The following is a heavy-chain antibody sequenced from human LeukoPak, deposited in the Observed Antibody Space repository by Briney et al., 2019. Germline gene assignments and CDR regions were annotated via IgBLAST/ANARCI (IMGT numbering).Heavy chain of an antibody. CDR2: ISYDGSNK. V-gene: IGHV3-30*01. D-gene: IGHD1-26*01. Sequence: PGRSLRLSCAASGFTFSSYAMHWVRQAPGKGLEWVAVISYDGSNKYYADSVKGRFTISRDNSKNTLYLQMNSLRAEDTAVYYCASCDSGSSDYWGQGTLVTVSS. CDR1: GFTFSSYA. J-gene: IGHJ4*02. CDR3: ASCDSGSSDY.